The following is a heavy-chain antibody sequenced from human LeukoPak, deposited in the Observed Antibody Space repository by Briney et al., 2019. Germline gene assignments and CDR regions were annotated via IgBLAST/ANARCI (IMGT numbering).Heavy chain of an antibody. J-gene: IGHJ4*02. CDR3: AKAPQSMAYYYDSSGYQPLGY. CDR1: GYTFTGYY. Sequence: ASVKVSCKASGYTFTGYYLHWVRQAPGQGLEWMGWINPNSGGTNYAQKFQGWVTMTRDTSISTAYMELSRLRSDDTAVYYCAKAPQSMAYYYDSSGYQPLGYWGQGTLVTVSS. V-gene: IGHV1-2*04. CDR2: INPNSGGT. D-gene: IGHD3-22*01.